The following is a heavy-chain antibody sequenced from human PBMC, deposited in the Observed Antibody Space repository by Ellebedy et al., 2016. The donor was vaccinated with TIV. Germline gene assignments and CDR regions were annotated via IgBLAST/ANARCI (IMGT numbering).Heavy chain of an antibody. J-gene: IGHJ4*02. V-gene: IGHV3-21*03. CDR2: ISSNSNYI. Sequence: PGGSLRLSCAASGFTFSSYSMNWVRQAPGKGLGWVSSISSNSNYIYYADSVRGRFTISRDNAKKSLYLQMNSLIAEDTAVYYCARGAMAAAGDDYWGQGTLVTVSS. CDR1: GFTFSSYS. D-gene: IGHD6-13*01. CDR3: ARGAMAAAGDDY.